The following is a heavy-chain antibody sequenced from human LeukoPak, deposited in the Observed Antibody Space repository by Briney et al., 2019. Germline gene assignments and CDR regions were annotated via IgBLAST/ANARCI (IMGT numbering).Heavy chain of an antibody. CDR3: ARDPSDGGNEGDYFDY. CDR1: GGSISSSSYY. J-gene: IGHJ4*02. D-gene: IGHD4-23*01. Sequence: SETLSLTCTVSGGSISSSSYYWGWIRQPPGKGLEWIGGIYYSGSTYYNPSLKSRVTISVDTSKNQFSLKLSSVTAADTAVYYCARDPSDGGNEGDYFDYWGQGTLVTVSS. CDR2: IYYSGST. V-gene: IGHV4-39*07.